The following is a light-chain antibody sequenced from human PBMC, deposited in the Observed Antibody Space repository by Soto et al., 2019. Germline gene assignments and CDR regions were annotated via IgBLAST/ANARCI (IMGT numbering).Light chain of an antibody. J-gene: IGKJ5*01. CDR2: KAS. CDR1: QSISSW. V-gene: IGKV1-5*03. Sequence: DIQMTQSPSTLSASVGDRVTITCRASQSISSWLAWYQQKPGKAPKLLIYKASSLESGVPSRFSGSGSGTQFTLTISSLQSGDFAVYYCQQYNYWPITFGQGTRLEIK. CDR3: QQYNYWPIT.